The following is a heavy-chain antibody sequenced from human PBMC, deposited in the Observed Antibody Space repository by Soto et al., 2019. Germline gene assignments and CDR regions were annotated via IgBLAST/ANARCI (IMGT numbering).Heavy chain of an antibody. V-gene: IGHV3-23*01. CDR1: GFTFSSYA. CDR2: ISGSGGST. J-gene: IGHJ4*02. D-gene: IGHD2-2*01. CDR3: AKNPGYCSTTSCYYYFDY. Sequence: GSLRLSCAASGFTFSSYAMSWVRQAPGKGLEWVSTISGSGGSTYYADSVKGRFSISRDNSKNTLFLQMSSLSAEDTAAYFCAKNPGYCSTTSCYYYFDYWGQGTLVTVSS.